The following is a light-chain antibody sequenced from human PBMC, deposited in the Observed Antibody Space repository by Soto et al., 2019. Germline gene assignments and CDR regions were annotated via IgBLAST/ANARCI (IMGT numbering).Light chain of an antibody. CDR2: GGP. V-gene: IGKV3-15*01. J-gene: IGKJ1*01. Sequence: EMVMTQSPATLSVSPGERATLSCRASQSVSSNLAWYQQKPGQGPRLLSYGGPTRATGIPARFSGSGSGTEFTLTISRLEPADFAVYYCQQYGSSPPWTFGQGTKVDI. CDR1: QSVSSN. CDR3: QQYGSSPPWT.